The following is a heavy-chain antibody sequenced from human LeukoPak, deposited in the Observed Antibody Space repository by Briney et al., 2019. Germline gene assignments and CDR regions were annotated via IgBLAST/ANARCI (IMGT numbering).Heavy chain of an antibody. CDR1: GYTFTGYY. D-gene: IGHD3-10*01. V-gene: IGHV1-2*02. CDR2: INPNSGGT. Sequence: GASVKVSCKASGYTFTGYYMHWVRQAPGQGLEWMGWINPNSGGTNYAQKFQGRVTMTRDTSISTAYMELSRLRSDDTAVYYCARGGVRGHFVEGWFDPWGQGTLVTVSS. J-gene: IGHJ5*02. CDR3: ARGGVRGHFVEGWFDP.